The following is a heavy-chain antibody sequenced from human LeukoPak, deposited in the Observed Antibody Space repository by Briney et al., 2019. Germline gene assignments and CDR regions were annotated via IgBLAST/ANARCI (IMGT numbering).Heavy chain of an antibody. CDR3: AKDRSYYYYYGMDV. J-gene: IGHJ6*02. CDR1: GFTFDDYA. CDR2: ISWNSGSI. Sequence: PGGSLRLSCAASGFTFDDYAMHWVRQAPGKGLEWVSGISWNSGSIGYADSAKGRFTISRDNAKNSLYLQMNSLRAEDTALYYCAKDRSYYYYYGMDVWGQGTTVTVSS. V-gene: IGHV3-9*01.